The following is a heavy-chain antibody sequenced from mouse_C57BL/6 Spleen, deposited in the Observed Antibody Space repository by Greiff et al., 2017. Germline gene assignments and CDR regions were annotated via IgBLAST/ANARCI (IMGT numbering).Heavy chain of an antibody. CDR3: ARAGRDYFDY. V-gene: IGHV5-17*01. Sequence: EVQRVESGGGLVKPGGSLKLSCAASGFTFSDYGMHWVRQAPEKGLEWVAYISSGSSTTYYADTVKGRFTISRDNAKNTLFLQMTSLRSEDTAMYYCARAGRDYFDYWGQGTTLTVSS. D-gene: IGHD4-1*01. CDR2: ISSGSSTT. CDR1: GFTFSDYG. J-gene: IGHJ2*01.